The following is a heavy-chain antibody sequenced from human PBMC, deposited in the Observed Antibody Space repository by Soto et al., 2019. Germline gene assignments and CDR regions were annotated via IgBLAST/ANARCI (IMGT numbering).Heavy chain of an antibody. CDR2: IIPILGIA. CDR1: GGTFSSYT. Sequence: QVQLVQSGAEVKKPGSSVKVSCKASGGTFSSYTISWVRQAPGQGLEWMGRIIPILGIANYAQKFQGRVTIXXDXSXXAAYTELSSLRAEDTAVYYCAREVVPAEMEGNFDYWGQGTLVTVSS. J-gene: IGHJ4*02. V-gene: IGHV1-69*08. CDR3: AREVVPAEMEGNFDY. D-gene: IGHD2-2*01.